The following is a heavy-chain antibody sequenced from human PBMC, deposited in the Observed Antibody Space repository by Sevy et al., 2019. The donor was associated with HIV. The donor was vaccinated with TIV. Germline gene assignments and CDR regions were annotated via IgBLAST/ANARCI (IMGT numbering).Heavy chain of an antibody. J-gene: IGHJ4*02. CDR2: ISFDGSNK. CDR1: GFIFSSYH. Sequence: GGSLRLSCAASGFIFSSYHMHWVRQAPGNGLEWVTAISFDGSNKYYADSVKGRFTISRDNSKNTLYLQMNNLRTEDTAVYYWASDRFWSGSTSYYFDHWGQGTLVTVSS. CDR3: ASDRFWSGSTSYYFDH. V-gene: IGHV3-30*04. D-gene: IGHD3-3*01.